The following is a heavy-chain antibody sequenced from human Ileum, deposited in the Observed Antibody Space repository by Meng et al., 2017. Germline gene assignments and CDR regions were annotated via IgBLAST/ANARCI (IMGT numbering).Heavy chain of an antibody. J-gene: IGHJ4*02. Sequence: GASLKISCAASGFTFSSSAMSWVRQAPGKGLEWVSVISAGGGSTDYADSVKGRFIISRDNSKNTLYLQMNSQRVDDTAVYYCATCHVYSSSWFGDQVDNWGQGTLVTVSS. CDR1: GFTFSSSA. CDR2: ISAGGGST. D-gene: IGHD6-13*01. V-gene: IGHV3-23*01. CDR3: ATCHVYSSSWFGDQVDN.